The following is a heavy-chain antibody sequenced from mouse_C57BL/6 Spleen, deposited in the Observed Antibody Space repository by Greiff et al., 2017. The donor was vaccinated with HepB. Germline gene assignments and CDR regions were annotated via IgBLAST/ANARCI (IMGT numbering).Heavy chain of an antibody. Sequence: QVQLQQSGPELVKPGASVKISCKASGYAFSSSWMNWVKQRPGKGLEWIGRIYPGDGDTNYNGKFKGKATLTADKSSSTAYMQLSSLTSEDSAVYFCASLIYYYVSSYAMDYWGQGTSVTVSS. CDR2: IYPGDGDT. D-gene: IGHD1-1*01. J-gene: IGHJ4*01. V-gene: IGHV1-82*01. CDR3: ASLIYYYVSSYAMDY. CDR1: GYAFSSSW.